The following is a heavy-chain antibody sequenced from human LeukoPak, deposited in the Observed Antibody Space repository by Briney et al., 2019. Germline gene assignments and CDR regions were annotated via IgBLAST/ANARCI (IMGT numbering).Heavy chain of an antibody. V-gene: IGHV3-23*01. CDR2: ISGSGGST. J-gene: IGHJ6*02. CDR3: ATRRYNNWNDDYYYYGMDV. D-gene: IGHD1-1*01. Sequence: PGGSLRLSCAAPGFTFSSYAMSWVRQAPGKGLEWVSAISGSGGSTYYADSVKGRFTISRDNSKNTLYLQMNSLRAEDTAVYYCATRRYNNWNDDYYYYGMDVWGQGTTVTVSS. CDR1: GFTFSSYA.